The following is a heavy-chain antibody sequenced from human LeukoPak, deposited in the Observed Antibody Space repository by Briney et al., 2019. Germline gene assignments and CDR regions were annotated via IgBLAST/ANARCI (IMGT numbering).Heavy chain of an antibody. Sequence: ASVKVSCKASGYTFTGYYTHWVPQAPGQGLEWMGRINPKSGGTNYAQKFQGRVTMTRDTSISTAYMELSRLRSDDTAVYYCARTYGDYGDFDYWGQGTLVTVSS. J-gene: IGHJ4*02. CDR1: GYTFTGYY. V-gene: IGHV1-2*06. D-gene: IGHD4-17*01. CDR3: ARTYGDYGDFDY. CDR2: INPKSGGT.